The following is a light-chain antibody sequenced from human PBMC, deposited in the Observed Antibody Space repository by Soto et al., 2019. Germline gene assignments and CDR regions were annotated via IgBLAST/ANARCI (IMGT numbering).Light chain of an antibody. Sequence: QSALTQPASASGSPGQSVTISCTGTSSDVGAYNYVSWYQQHPGKAPKLMIYEVTKRPSGVPDRFSGSKSGNTASLTVSGLLEEDEADYYCCSSADSISVLFGAGTKLTVL. CDR3: CSSADSISVL. V-gene: IGLV2-8*01. J-gene: IGLJ3*02. CDR1: SSDVGAYNY. CDR2: EVT.